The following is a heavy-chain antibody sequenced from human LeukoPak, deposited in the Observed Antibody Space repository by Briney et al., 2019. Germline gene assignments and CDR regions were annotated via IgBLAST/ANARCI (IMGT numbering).Heavy chain of an antibody. Sequence: ASVKVSCRASGYTFTSYDINWVRQATGQGLEWMGWMNPNSGNTGYAQKFQGRVTMTRNTSISTAYMKLSSLRSEDTAVYYCARGSEDYYDSSGFLSWGQGTLVTVSS. CDR2: MNPNSGNT. V-gene: IGHV1-8*01. J-gene: IGHJ4*02. D-gene: IGHD3-22*01. CDR1: GYTFTSYD. CDR3: ARGSEDYYDSSGFLS.